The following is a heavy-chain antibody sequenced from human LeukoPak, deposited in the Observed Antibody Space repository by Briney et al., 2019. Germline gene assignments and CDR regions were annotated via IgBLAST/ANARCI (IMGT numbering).Heavy chain of an antibody. Sequence: SETLSLTCAVYGGSFSGYYWSWIRPPPGKGLEWIGEINHSESTNYNPSLKSRVTISVDTSKNQFSLKLSSVTAADTAVYYCARGLPAVTTAEWTDYWGQGTLVTVYS. CDR2: INHSEST. CDR3: ARGLPAVTTAEWTDY. CDR1: GGSFSGYY. V-gene: IGHV4-34*01. J-gene: IGHJ4*02. D-gene: IGHD4-11*01.